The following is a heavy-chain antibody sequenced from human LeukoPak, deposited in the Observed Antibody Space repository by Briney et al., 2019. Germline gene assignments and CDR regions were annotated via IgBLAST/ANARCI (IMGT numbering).Heavy chain of an antibody. D-gene: IGHD5-12*01. CDR1: GFTFDDYA. J-gene: IGHJ4*02. CDR2: ISWNSGSI. Sequence: GGSLRLSCAASGFTFDDYAMYWVRQAPGKGLEWVSGISWNSGSIGYADSVKGRFTISRDNAKNSLYLQMNSLRAEDTALYYCAKAMGSRSGYAIDYWGQGTLVTVSS. CDR3: AKAMGSRSGYAIDY. V-gene: IGHV3-9*01.